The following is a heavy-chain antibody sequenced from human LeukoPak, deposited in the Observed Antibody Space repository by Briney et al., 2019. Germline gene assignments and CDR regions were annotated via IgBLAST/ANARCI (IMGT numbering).Heavy chain of an antibody. CDR2: ISWNSGSI. CDR1: GFTFDDYA. V-gene: IGHV3-9*01. J-gene: IGHJ5*02. Sequence: GRSLRLSCAASGFTFDDYAMHWVRQAPGKGLEWVSGISWNSGSIGYADSVKGRFTISRDNAKNSLYLQMNSLRAEDTVLYYCAKDYYGSGSYYVSENWFDPWGQGTLATVSS. CDR3: AKDYYGSGSYYVSENWFDP. D-gene: IGHD3-10*01.